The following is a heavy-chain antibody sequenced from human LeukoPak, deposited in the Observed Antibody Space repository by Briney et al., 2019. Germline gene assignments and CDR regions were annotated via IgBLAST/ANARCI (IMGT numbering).Heavy chain of an antibody. V-gene: IGHV4-39*07. CDR3: ARGRRDGYNYDY. Sequence: SETLSLTCTVSGGSISSSSYYWGWIRQPPGKGLEWIGSIYYSGSTNYNPSLKSRVTISVDTSKNQFSLKLSSVTAADTAVYYCARGRRDGYNYDYWGQGALVTVSS. J-gene: IGHJ4*02. CDR1: GGSISSSSYY. D-gene: IGHD5-24*01. CDR2: IYYSGST.